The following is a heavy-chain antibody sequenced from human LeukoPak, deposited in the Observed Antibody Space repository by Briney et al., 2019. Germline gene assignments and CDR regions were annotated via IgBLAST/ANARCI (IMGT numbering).Heavy chain of an antibody. D-gene: IGHD3-10*01. CDR3: ARDSYQDYYGRFDP. CDR2: IWDDGNNK. CDR1: GFSFSNHG. Sequence: GGSLRLSCAASGFSFSNHGMHWVRQAPGKRLEWVAVIWDDGNNKRYANSVNGRFTISRGNSENTLYLQMNGLTAEDTAMYYCARDSYQDYYGRFDPWGQGTLVIVSS. V-gene: IGHV3-33*01. J-gene: IGHJ5*02.